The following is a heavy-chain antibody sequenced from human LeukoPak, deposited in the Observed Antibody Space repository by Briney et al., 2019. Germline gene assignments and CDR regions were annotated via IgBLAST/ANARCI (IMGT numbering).Heavy chain of an antibody. J-gene: IGHJ4*02. D-gene: IGHD2-8*01. V-gene: IGHV1-46*01. CDR2: INPSGGST. CDR1: GYTFTSYY. Sequence: ASVKVSCKASGYTFTSYYMHWVRQAPGQGLEWMGIINPSGGSTGYAQKFQGRVTMTRDMSTSTVYMELSSLRSEDTAVYYCARDIVLMVYANPGDYWGQGTLVTVSS. CDR3: ARDIVLMVYANPGDY.